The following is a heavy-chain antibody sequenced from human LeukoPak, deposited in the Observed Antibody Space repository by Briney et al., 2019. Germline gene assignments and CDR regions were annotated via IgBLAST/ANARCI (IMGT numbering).Heavy chain of an antibody. V-gene: IGHV1-69*13. CDR1: GGTFSSYA. Sequence: GASVKVSCKASGGTFSSYAISWVRQAPGQGLEWMGGIIPIFGTANYAQKFQGRVTITADESTSTAYMELSSLRSEDTAVYYCATHGSGSYYSFDYWGQGTLVTVSS. CDR3: ATHGSGSYYSFDY. CDR2: IIPIFGTA. J-gene: IGHJ4*02. D-gene: IGHD3-10*01.